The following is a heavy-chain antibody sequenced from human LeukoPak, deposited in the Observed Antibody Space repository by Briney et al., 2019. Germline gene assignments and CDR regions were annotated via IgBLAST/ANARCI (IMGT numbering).Heavy chain of an antibody. J-gene: IGHJ3*02. D-gene: IGHD1-1*01. Sequence: QPGGSLRLSCAASGFTFSNYGMHWVRQAPGKGLEWVAFIGYNGRSKYYGDSVKGRLTISRDNSKSTLYLQMNSLRGEDTAVYYCAREGTDAFDIWGQGTMVTVSS. V-gene: IGHV3-30*02. CDR2: IGYNGRSK. CDR3: AREGTDAFDI. CDR1: GFTFSNYG.